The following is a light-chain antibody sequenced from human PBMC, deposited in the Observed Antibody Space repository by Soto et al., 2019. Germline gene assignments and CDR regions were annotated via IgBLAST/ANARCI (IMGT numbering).Light chain of an antibody. J-gene: IGKJ4*01. CDR1: QSVSSSY. V-gene: IGKV3-20*01. CDR2: GAS. CDR3: QHYGSSPLT. Sequence: IVITQSPATLSVSPGERATLSCRASQSVSSSYLAWYQQKPGQAPRLLIYGASSRATGIPDRFSGSGSGTDFTLTISRLEPEDFAVYYCQHYGSSPLTFGGGTKVDIK.